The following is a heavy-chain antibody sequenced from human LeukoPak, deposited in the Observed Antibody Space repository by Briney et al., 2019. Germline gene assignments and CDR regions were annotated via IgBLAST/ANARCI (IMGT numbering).Heavy chain of an antibody. CDR3: ARGGIVVVVAAERYNWFDP. V-gene: IGHV1-69*13. CDR1: GGTFSSYA. D-gene: IGHD2-15*01. CDR2: IIPIFGTA. J-gene: IGHJ5*02. Sequence: ASVKVSCKASGGTFSSYAISWVRQAPGQGLEWMGGIIPIFGTANYAQKFQGRVTITADESTSTAYMELSSLRSEDTAVYYCARGGIVVVVAAERYNWFDPWGQGTLVTVSS.